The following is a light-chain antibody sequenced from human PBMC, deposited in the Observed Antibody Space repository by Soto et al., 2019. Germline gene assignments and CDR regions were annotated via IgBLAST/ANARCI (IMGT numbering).Light chain of an antibody. Sequence: DIVMTQSPDSLAVSLGERATINCKSSQSVLDRSNNKNYLIWYQQKPGQPPKPLIYWASTREFGVPDRFSDSRSGTDFPLPISSLQAEDVSLYYCQQYYAFPRTFGQGTKVEIK. J-gene: IGKJ1*01. CDR2: WAS. V-gene: IGKV4-1*01. CDR1: QSVLDRSNNKNY. CDR3: QQYYAFPRT.